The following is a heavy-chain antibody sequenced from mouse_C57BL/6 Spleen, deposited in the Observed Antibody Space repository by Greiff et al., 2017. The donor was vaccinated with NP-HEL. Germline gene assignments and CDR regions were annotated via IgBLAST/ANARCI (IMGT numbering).Heavy chain of an antibody. Sequence: EVKVEESGGGLVKPGGSLKLSCAASGFTFSDYGMHWVRQAPEKGLEWVAYISSGSSTIYYADTVKGRFTISRDNAKNTLFLQMTSLRSEDTAMYYCAYGYPHFDYWGQGTTLTVSS. CDR1: GFTFSDYG. J-gene: IGHJ2*01. CDR3: AYGYPHFDY. V-gene: IGHV5-17*01. CDR2: ISSGSSTI. D-gene: IGHD2-2*01.